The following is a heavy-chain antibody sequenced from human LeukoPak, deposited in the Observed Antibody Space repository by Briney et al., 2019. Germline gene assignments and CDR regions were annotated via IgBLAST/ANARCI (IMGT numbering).Heavy chain of an antibody. J-gene: IGHJ6*02. CDR2: IKPDGTQN. CDR3: ARLRPYSSSWYAYYGMDV. D-gene: IGHD6-13*01. V-gene: IGHV3-7*04. CDR1: GFTFSSYW. Sequence: EGSLRLSCVASGFTFSSYWITWVRQAPGKGLEWVANIKPDGTQNYYVDSVKGRFTISRDNAKNSLYLQMNSLRADETAVYYCARLRPYSSSWYAYYGMDVWGQGTTVTVSS.